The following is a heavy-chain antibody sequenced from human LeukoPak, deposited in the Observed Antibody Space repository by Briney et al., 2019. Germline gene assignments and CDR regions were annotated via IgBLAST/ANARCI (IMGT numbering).Heavy chain of an antibody. V-gene: IGHV3-11*03. CDR3: TRYYYDGSGYYYLFDY. CDR2: ISSSSSYT. J-gene: IGHJ4*02. D-gene: IGHD3-22*01. Sequence: NPGGSLRLSCAASGFTFSDYYMSWIRQAPGKGLEWVSYISSSSSYTNYADSVKGRFTISRDNSKNTLYLQMNSLKTEDTAVYYCTRYYYDGSGYYYLFDYWGQGTLVTVSS. CDR1: GFTFSDYY.